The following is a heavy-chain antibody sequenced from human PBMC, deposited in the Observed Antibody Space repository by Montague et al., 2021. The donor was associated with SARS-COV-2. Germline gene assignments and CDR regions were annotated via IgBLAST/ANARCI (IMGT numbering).Heavy chain of an antibody. CDR3: VRGPRLGEFSLMVDS. D-gene: IGHD3-16*02. Sequence: TLSLTCTVSSGSISSCGYHWIWNRPFKGQALVGVVYNNYSAKSLYNPTLQSRVTLAMATSKCQLSLRLASVTDAATAVYYCVRGPRLGEFSLMVDSWGQGTLVTVSS. V-gene: IGHV4-31*03. CDR2: NNYSAKS. CDR1: SGSISSCGYH. J-gene: IGHJ4*02.